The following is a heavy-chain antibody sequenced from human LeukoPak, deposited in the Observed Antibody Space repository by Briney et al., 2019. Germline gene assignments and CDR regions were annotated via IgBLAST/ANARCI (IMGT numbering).Heavy chain of an antibody. J-gene: IGHJ4*02. V-gene: IGHV3-48*01. CDR2: ITSSSSAI. CDR3: ARDVAVIAFDY. CDR1: GFTFTGNT. Sequence: GGSLRLSCEASGFTFTGNTMHWLRQAPGKGLEWVSYITSSSSAIYYAESVKGRFTISRDNAKNSLYLQMNSLRAEDTAVYYCARDVAVIAFDYWGQGTLVTVSS. D-gene: IGHD2-15*01.